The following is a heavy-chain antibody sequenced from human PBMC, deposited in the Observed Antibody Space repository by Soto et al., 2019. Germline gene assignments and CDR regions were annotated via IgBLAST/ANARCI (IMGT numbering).Heavy chain of an antibody. Sequence: GSLRLSCAASGFTFNDYWMSWVRQAPGEGLEWVANINQDGGEKYYVDSVRGRFTLSRDDSKNTAYLQVNSLEVEDTALYYCVLEGCRRTGCYSLDLWGQGTLVTVSS. J-gene: IGHJ5*02. CDR3: VLEGCRRTGCYSLDL. V-gene: IGHV3-7*05. CDR2: INQDGGEK. CDR1: GFTFNDYW. D-gene: IGHD2-2*01.